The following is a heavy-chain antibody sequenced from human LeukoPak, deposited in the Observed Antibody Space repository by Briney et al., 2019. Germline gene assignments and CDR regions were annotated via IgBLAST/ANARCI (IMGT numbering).Heavy chain of an antibody. D-gene: IGHD1-14*01. CDR2: ISFDGSNK. Sequence: SCKASGYTFTDYYLHWVRQAPGKGLEWVAVISFDGSNKFYPDSVKGRFTISRDNSKNTLYLQMNSLRADDTAVYFCTRESRRALGPFDPWGQGTLVTVSS. J-gene: IGHJ5*02. CDR1: GYTFTDYY. V-gene: IGHV3-33*01. CDR3: TRESRRALGPFDP.